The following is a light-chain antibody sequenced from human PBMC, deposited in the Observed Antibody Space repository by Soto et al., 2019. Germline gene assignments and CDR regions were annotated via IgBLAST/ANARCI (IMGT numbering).Light chain of an antibody. CDR2: GAS. CDR1: QSVSSSY. V-gene: IGKV3-20*01. Sequence: DIVLTQSPGTLSLSPGERATLSCRASQSVSSSYLAWYQQKPGQAPRLLIYGASSRDSGIPDRFSGSGSGTDFTLTISRLEPEDFAVYYCQQYGSSPWTFGQGTKVDIK. J-gene: IGKJ1*01. CDR3: QQYGSSPWT.